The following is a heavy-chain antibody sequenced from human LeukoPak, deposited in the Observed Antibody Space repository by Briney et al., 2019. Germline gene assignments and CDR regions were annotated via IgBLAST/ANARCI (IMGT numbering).Heavy chain of an antibody. CDR1: GGSISSGSYY. V-gene: IGHV4-61*02. CDR2: IYTSGST. D-gene: IGHD3-3*01. Sequence: SETLSLTCTVSGGSISSGSYYWSWIRQPAGKGLEWIGRIYTSGSTNYNPSLKSRVTISVDTSKNQFSLKLSSVTAADTAVYYCAREDYDFWSGSSYYFDYWGQGTLVTVSS. CDR3: AREDYDFWSGSSYYFDY. J-gene: IGHJ4*02.